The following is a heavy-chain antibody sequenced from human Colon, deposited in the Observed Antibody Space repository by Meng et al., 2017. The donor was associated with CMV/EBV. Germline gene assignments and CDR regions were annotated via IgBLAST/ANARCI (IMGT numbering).Heavy chain of an antibody. Sequence: GESLKISCGASGFTFNAYAMAWVRQVPGKGLQWVAAISSSSDRSYYPDSVKGRFTISRDNSKNTLYLQMNNLRAEDTALYYCVRDSRNYAFDFWGQGTLVTVSS. D-gene: IGHD2-2*01. CDR3: VRDSRNYAFDF. CDR2: ISSSSDRS. V-gene: IGHV3-23*01. J-gene: IGHJ4*02. CDR1: GFTFNAYA.